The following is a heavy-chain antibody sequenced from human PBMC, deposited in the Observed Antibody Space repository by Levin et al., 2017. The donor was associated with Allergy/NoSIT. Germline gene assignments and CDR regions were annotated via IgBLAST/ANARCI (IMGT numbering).Heavy chain of an antibody. V-gene: IGHV3-15*01. Sequence: GESLKISCAASGFTFSNAWMSWVRQAPGKGLEWVGRIKSKTDGGTTDYAAPVKGRFTISRDDSKNTLYLQMNSLKTEDTAVYYCTTDPHPTMIVEIIDGDYWGQGTLVTVSS. J-gene: IGHJ4*02. CDR1: GFTFSNAW. D-gene: IGHD3-22*01. CDR3: TTDPHPTMIVEIIDGDY. CDR2: IKSKTDGGTT.